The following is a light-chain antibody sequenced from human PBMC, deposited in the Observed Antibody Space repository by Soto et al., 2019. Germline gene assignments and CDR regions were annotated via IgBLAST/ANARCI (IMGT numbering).Light chain of an antibody. CDR1: QDITNF. V-gene: IGKV1-33*01. J-gene: IGKJ1*01. CDR3: QQYDLLPWT. Sequence: DIQMTQSPSSLSASVGDRVTITCQASQDITNFLNWYQQKPGKAPKLLIYAASNLETGVPSRFSGGASGADVTFTISSLQPEDVATYYCQQYDLLPWTFGQGTKVYIK. CDR2: AAS.